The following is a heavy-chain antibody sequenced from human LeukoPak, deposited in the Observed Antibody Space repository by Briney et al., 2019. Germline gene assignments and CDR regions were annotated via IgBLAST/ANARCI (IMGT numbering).Heavy chain of an antibody. D-gene: IGHD3-10*01. CDR2: IKQDGSEK. CDR1: GFTFSSYW. V-gene: IGHV3-7*03. J-gene: IGHJ5*02. CDR3: ARDHVAGGSGSYYHSP. Sequence: GGSLRLSCAASGFTFSSYWRSWVRQAPGKGLGLVANIKQDGSEKYYVDSVKGRFSISRDNAKNSLYLQMNSLRAEDTAVYYCARDHVAGGSGSYYHSPWGQGTLVTVSS.